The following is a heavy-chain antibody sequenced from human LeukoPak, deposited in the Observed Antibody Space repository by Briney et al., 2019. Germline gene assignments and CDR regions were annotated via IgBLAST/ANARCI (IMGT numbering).Heavy chain of an antibody. CDR3: AKGLPVWEDPRYYFDY. CDR1: GFTFSSYG. Sequence: PGGSLRLSCAASGFTFSSYGMHWVRQAPGKGLEWVAVISYDGSNKYYADSVKGRSTISRDNSKNTLYLQMNSLRAEDTAVYYCAKGLPVWEDPRYYFDYWGQGTLVTVSS. CDR2: ISYDGSNK. V-gene: IGHV3-30*18. J-gene: IGHJ4*02. D-gene: IGHD2-8*01.